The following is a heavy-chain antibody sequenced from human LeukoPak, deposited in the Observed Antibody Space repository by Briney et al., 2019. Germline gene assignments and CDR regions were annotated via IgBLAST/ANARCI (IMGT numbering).Heavy chain of an antibody. Sequence: SQTLSLTCTVSGGSISSYYWSWIRQPAGKGLEWIGRIYTSGSTNYNPSLKSRVTMSLDTSKNHFSLKLSSVTAADTAVYYCARGPDSSSWSRGFDYWGQGTLVTVSS. CDR1: GGSISSYY. J-gene: IGHJ4*02. D-gene: IGHD6-13*01. CDR3: ARGPDSSSWSRGFDY. CDR2: IYTSGST. V-gene: IGHV4-4*07.